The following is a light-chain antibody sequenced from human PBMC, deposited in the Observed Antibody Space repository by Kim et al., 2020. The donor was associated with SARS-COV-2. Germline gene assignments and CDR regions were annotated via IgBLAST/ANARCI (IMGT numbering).Light chain of an antibody. CDR2: DVT. V-gene: IGLV2-11*01. CDR3: CSYAGSYTLGV. CDR1: TNDVGIYNY. J-gene: IGLJ2*01. Sequence: QSALTQPRSVSGSPGQSVTISCTGTTNDVGIYNYVSWYQQHPGKAPKLMIYDVTKRPSGVPDRFSGSKSGNTASLTISGLQAEDEADYYCCSYAGSYTLGVFGGGTQLTVL.